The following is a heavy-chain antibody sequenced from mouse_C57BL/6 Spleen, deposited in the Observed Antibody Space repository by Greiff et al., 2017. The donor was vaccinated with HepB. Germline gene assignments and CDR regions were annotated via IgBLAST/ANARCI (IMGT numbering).Heavy chain of an antibody. CDR1: GYAFSSSW. Sequence: QVQLQQSGPELVKPGASVKISCKASGYAFSSSWMNWVKQRPGKGLEWIGRIYPGDGDTNYNGKFKGKATLTADKSSSTAYMQLSSLTSEDSAVYFCSRSYDYDGSSYAMDYWGQGTSVTVSS. V-gene: IGHV1-82*01. CDR2: IYPGDGDT. J-gene: IGHJ4*01. CDR3: SRSYDYDGSSYAMDY. D-gene: IGHD2-4*01.